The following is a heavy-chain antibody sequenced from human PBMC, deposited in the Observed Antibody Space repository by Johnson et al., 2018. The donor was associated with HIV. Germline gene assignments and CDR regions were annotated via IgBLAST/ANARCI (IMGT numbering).Heavy chain of an antibody. CDR1: VFTFSDYY. J-gene: IGHJ3*02. D-gene: IGHD3-16*01. CDR3: ARGGSDAFDI. Sequence: QVQLVESGGGLVKPGGSLRLSRAASVFTFSDYYMSWIRQAPGKGLEWVSYISSSGTIVYYADSVKGRFTISRDNAKNSLSLQINSLRADDTAVYYCARGGSDAFDIWGQGTMVTVSS. V-gene: IGHV3-11*04. CDR2: ISSSGTIV.